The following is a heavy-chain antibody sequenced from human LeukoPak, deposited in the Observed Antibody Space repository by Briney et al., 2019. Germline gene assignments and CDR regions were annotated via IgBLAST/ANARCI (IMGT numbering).Heavy chain of an antibody. J-gene: IGHJ4*02. CDR3: AKDAYSYGYFDY. CDR2: IYSGGYT. V-gene: IGHV3-53*01. CDR1: GFTVSSNY. D-gene: IGHD5-18*01. Sequence: PGGSLRLSCAASGFTVSSNYMTWVRQAPGKRLEWVSVIYSGGYTYYADSVKGRFTISRDNSKNTLYLQMNSLRAEDTAVYYCAKDAYSYGYFDYWGQGTLVTVSS.